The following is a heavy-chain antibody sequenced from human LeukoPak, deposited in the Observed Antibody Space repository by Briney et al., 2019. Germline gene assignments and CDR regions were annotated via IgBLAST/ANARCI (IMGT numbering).Heavy chain of an antibody. D-gene: IGHD2-15*01. Sequence: SETLSLTCTVSGGSIISYYWSWIRQPPGKGLEWIGYIYYSGSTNYNPSLKSRVTISVDTSTNQFSLKLISVTAADTAVYYCARHSNGGDCSGGSCYVFDYWGQGTPVTVSS. CDR2: IYYSGST. V-gene: IGHV4-59*08. CDR1: GGSIISYY. J-gene: IGHJ4*02. CDR3: ARHSNGGDCSGGSCYVFDY.